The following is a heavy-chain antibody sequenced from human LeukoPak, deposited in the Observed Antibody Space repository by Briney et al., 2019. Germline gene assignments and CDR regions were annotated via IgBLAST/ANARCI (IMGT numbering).Heavy chain of an antibody. V-gene: IGHV3-23*01. Sequence: GGSLRLSCGASGFTFSSYDMSWVRQAPRRGLEWVSTNSGGGDTTYYADSVKGRFTISRDNSKNTLYLQMNSLRAEDTAVYYCAKDASYYDFWSGYSQPFFDYWGQGTLVTASS. J-gene: IGHJ4*02. CDR2: NSGGGDTT. CDR1: GFTFSSYD. CDR3: AKDASYYDFWSGYSQPFFDY. D-gene: IGHD3-3*01.